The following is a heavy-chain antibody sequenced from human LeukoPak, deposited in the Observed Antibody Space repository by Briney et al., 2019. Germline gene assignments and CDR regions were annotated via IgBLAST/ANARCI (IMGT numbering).Heavy chain of an antibody. V-gene: IGHV1-2*02. J-gene: IGHJ5*02. D-gene: IGHD2-2*01. CDR2: INPNSGGT. Sequence: GASVKVSCKASGYTFTGYYMHWVRQAPGQGLGWMGWINPNSGGTNYAQTVQGRVTMTRATSISTDYMELSRLRSDDTAVYYCARGPYCSSTSCPGDWFDPWGQGTLVTVSS. CDR3: ARGPYCSSTSCPGDWFDP. CDR1: GYTFTGYY.